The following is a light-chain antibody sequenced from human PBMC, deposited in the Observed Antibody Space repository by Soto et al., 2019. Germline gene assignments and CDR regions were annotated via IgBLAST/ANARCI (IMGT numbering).Light chain of an antibody. Sequence: DIVLTQSTGTLSLSPGERATLSCRTSQSVNNNYIAWYQQKPGQAPRLLIYDISSRASGIPERFSGRGSGTDFSLIISRLEPEDFAVYYCQHFGSSSYTFGQGTKLEIK. CDR2: DIS. V-gene: IGKV3-20*01. CDR3: QHFGSSSYT. J-gene: IGKJ2*01. CDR1: QSVNNNY.